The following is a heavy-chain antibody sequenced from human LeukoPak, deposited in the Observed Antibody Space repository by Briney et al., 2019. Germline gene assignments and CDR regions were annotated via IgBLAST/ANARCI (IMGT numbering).Heavy chain of an antibody. D-gene: IGHD4-17*01. CDR1: GFTFSSYS. CDR3: AREGDYGDY. Sequence: PGGSLRLSCAASGFTFSSYSMNWVRQAPGKGLEWVSSISSSSSYIYYADPVKGGFTISRDNAKNSLYLQMNSLRGEDKAVYYCAREGDYGDYWGQGTLVTVSS. V-gene: IGHV3-21*01. J-gene: IGHJ4*02. CDR2: ISSSSSYI.